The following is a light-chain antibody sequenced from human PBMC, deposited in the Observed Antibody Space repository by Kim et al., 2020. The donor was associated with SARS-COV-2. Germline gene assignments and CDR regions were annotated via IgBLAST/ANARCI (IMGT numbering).Light chain of an antibody. Sequence: DIQMTQSPSSMSASVGDRVTITCRASQDISRYLNWYQQKPGKAPKLLIYTASSLQSGVPSRFTGRGSETDFTLTISSLQPEDFATYYCQQTYNSSLTFGHVTKVDIK. CDR3: QQTYNSSLT. V-gene: IGKV1-39*01. CDR1: QDISRY. J-gene: IGKJ1*01. CDR2: TAS.